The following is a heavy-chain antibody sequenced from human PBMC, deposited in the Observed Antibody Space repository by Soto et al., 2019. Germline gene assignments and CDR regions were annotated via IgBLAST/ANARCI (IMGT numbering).Heavy chain of an antibody. CDR3: ARGGASVAAYTFDY. V-gene: IGHV3-7*03. Sequence: GGSLRLSXAASGFTFSTYWMSWVRQAPGKGLEWVANIKRDGSDKFYVDSVKGRFTVSRDNAWNSLFLQMSSLRADDTAVYYCARGGASVAAYTFDYWGRGTLVTVSS. D-gene: IGHD6-19*01. CDR1: GFTFSTYW. CDR2: IKRDGSDK. J-gene: IGHJ4*02.